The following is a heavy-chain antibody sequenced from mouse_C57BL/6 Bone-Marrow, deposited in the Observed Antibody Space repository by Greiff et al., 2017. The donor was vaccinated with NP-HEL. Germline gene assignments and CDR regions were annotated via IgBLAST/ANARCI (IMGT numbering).Heavy chain of an antibody. CDR1: GFTFSDYY. D-gene: IGHD2-5*01. V-gene: IGHV5-16*01. CDR2: INYDGSST. Sequence: EVKLMESEGGLVQPGSSMKLSCTASGFTFSDYYMAWVRQVPEKGLEWVANINYDGSSTYYLDSLKSRFIISRDNAKNILYLQMSSLKSEDTATYYCARRHYSNFAYWGQGTLVTVSA. CDR3: ARRHYSNFAY. J-gene: IGHJ3*01.